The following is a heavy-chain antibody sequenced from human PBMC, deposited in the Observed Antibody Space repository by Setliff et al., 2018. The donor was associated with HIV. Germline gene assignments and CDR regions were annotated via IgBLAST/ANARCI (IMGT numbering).Heavy chain of an antibody. V-gene: IGHV4-34*01. CDR1: GGSFNGYS. D-gene: IGHD4-17*01. CDR2: INHSGRT. Sequence: SETLSLTCAVYGGSFNGYSWTWIRQPPGKGLEWIGGINHSGRTKYNPSLKSRVTMSVDTSKNQFSLKLTSVTASDTAVYYCARAAAGNTGPFDLWGQGSPVTVSS. CDR3: ARAAAGNTGPFDL. J-gene: IGHJ4*02.